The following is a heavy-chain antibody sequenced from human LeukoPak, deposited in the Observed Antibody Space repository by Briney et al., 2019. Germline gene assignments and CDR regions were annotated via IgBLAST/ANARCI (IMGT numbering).Heavy chain of an antibody. Sequence: GGSLRLSCAASGFTFSSYWMSWVRQAPGKGLEWVANIKQDGSEKYYVDSVKGRFTISRDNAKNSLYLQMNSLRVEDTAVYYCARSHYYYGSGSYLRWGQGTLVTSSS. D-gene: IGHD3-10*01. CDR2: IKQDGSEK. V-gene: IGHV3-7*01. CDR3: ARSHYYYGSGSYLR. CDR1: GFTFSSYW. J-gene: IGHJ4*02.